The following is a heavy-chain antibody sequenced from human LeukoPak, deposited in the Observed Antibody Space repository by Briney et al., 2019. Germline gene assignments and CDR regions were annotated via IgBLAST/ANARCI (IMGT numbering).Heavy chain of an antibody. CDR1: GFTFSDYW. Sequence: GGSLRLSCIASGFTFSDYWMHWVRQAPGKGPVWVSRIISDGSSVSYADSVKGRFTISRDNSKNTLYLQMNSLRAEDTAVYYCAKDPSKSYYYDSSGYCWGQGTLVTVSS. D-gene: IGHD3-22*01. V-gene: IGHV3-74*01. J-gene: IGHJ4*02. CDR3: AKDPSKSYYYDSSGYC. CDR2: IISDGSSV.